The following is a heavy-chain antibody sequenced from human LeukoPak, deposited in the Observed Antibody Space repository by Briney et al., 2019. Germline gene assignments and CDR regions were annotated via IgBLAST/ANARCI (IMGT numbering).Heavy chain of an antibody. V-gene: IGHV3-21*01. D-gene: IGHD3-3*01. CDR2: ISSSSSYI. J-gene: IGHJ4*02. CDR3: ARQGASPYYDFWSGYEMDY. Sequence: KTGGSLRLSCAASGITFNNAWMSWVRQAPGKGLEWVSSISSSSSYIYYADSVKGRFTISRDNAKNSLSLQINILTPEDTAVYYCARQGASPYYDFWSGYEMDYWGQGTLVTVSS. CDR1: GITFNNAW.